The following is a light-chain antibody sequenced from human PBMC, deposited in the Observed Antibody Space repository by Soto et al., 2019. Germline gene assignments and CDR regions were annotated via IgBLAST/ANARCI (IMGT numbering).Light chain of an antibody. Sequence: EIVLTQSPGTLSLSPGERATLSYRASQSVSSRSLAWYQQKPGQAPRLLIYGASNRATGIPDRFSGSGSGTDFTLTISRLEPDDFAMYYCQQFGTSRLTFGGGTRVEIK. CDR1: QSVSSRS. CDR2: GAS. V-gene: IGKV3-20*01. J-gene: IGKJ4*01. CDR3: QQFGTSRLT.